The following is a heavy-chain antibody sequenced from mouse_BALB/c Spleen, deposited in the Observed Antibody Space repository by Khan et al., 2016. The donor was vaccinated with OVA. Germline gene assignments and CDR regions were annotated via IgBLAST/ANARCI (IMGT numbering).Heavy chain of an antibody. D-gene: IGHD1-2*01. Sequence: QVQLQQPGAELVKPGASVKLSCKASGYTLTRYYMYWVKQRPGQGLEWIGGINPRTGGTNLNEKFKNKATLTVDKSSTTVYMQLSSLTSEDSAVYYCTRNYGYDYFDYWGQGTTLTVSS. J-gene: IGHJ2*01. CDR2: INPRTGGT. CDR3: TRNYGYDYFDY. V-gene: IGHV1S81*02. CDR1: GYTLTRYY.